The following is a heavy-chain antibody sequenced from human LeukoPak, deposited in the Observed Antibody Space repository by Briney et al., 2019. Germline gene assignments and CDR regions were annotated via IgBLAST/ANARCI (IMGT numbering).Heavy chain of an antibody. CDR1: GGTFSSYA. D-gene: IGHD6-13*01. Sequence: SVKVSCKASGGTFSSYAISWVRQAPGQGLEWMGGIIPIFGTANYAQKFQGRVTITTDESTSTAYMELSSLRSEDTAVYYCASSIAAARRFYYYYYMDAWGKGTTVTVSS. J-gene: IGHJ6*03. V-gene: IGHV1-69*05. CDR3: ASSIAAARRFYYYYYMDA. CDR2: IIPIFGTA.